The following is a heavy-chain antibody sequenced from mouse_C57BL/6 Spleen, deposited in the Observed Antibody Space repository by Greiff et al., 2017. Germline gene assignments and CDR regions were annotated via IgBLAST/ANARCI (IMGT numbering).Heavy chain of an antibody. CDR1: GYTFTSYW. Sequence: QVQLQQPGAELVRPGSSVKLSCKASGYTFTSYWMHWVKQRPIQGLEWIGNIDPSDSENHYNQKFQDNATLTVDKSSSTADMQLSSMTSEDSAVDYCARSYSSGYVGYWGQGTTLTVSS. CDR2: IDPSDSEN. J-gene: IGHJ2*01. V-gene: IGHV1-52*01. CDR3: ARSYSSGYVGY. D-gene: IGHD3-2*02.